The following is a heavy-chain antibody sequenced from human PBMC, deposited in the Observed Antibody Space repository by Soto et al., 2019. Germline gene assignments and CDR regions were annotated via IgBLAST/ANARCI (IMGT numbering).Heavy chain of an antibody. CDR1: GYTFTSYA. V-gene: IGHV1-3*01. D-gene: IGHD2-15*01. CDR3: ARNYCSGGSCSPPRTFDY. Sequence: QVQLVQSGAEVKKPGASVKVSCKASGYTFTSYAMHWVRQAPGQRLEWMGWINAGNGNTKYSQKFQGRVTITRDTSASTAYMELSSRRSEDTAVYYCARNYCSGGSCSPPRTFDYWGQGTLVTVSS. J-gene: IGHJ4*02. CDR2: INAGNGNT.